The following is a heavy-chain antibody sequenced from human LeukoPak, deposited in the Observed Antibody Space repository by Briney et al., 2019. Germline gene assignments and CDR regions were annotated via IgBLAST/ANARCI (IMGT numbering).Heavy chain of an antibody. CDR1: GGSISSYY. D-gene: IGHD3-22*01. J-gene: IGHJ4*02. V-gene: IGHV4-59*01. CDR2: IYYSGST. CDR3: ARDRNYYDHNGNFDY. Sequence: SETLSLTCTVSGGSISSYYWSWIRQPPGKGLEWIGFIYYSGSTNYNPSLKSRVTISVDTSKNQFSLKLSSVTAADTAVYYCARDRNYYDHNGNFDYWGQGTLVTVSS.